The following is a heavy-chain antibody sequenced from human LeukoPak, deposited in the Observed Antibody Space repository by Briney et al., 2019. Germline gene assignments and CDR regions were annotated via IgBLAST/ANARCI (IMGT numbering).Heavy chain of an antibody. CDR2: IKQDGSEK. J-gene: IGHJ5*02. Sequence: GGSLRLSCAASGFTFSSYWMSWVRQAPGKGLEWVANIKQDGSEKYYVDSVKGRFTISRDNAKNSLYLQMNSLRAEDTAVYYCARRYCSSTSCYGEWFDPWGQGTLVTVSS. CDR1: GFTFSSYW. V-gene: IGHV3-7*01. D-gene: IGHD2-2*01. CDR3: ARRYCSSTSCYGEWFDP.